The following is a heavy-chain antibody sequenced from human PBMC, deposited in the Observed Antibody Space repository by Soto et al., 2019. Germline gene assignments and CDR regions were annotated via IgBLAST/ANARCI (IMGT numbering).Heavy chain of an antibody. V-gene: IGHV3-48*01. Sequence: GGSLRLSCAASGFTFSSYSMNWVRQAPGKGLEWVSYISSSSSTIYYADSVKGRFTISRDNAKNSLYLQMNSLRAEDTAVYYCARDRHSSGWYLAFDPWGQGTLVTVSS. CDR3: ARDRHSSGWYLAFDP. J-gene: IGHJ5*02. CDR2: ISSSSSTI. D-gene: IGHD6-19*01. CDR1: GFTFSSYS.